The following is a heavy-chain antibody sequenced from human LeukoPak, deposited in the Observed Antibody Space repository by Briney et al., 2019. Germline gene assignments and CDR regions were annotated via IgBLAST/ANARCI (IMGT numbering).Heavy chain of an antibody. V-gene: IGHV3-53*01. CDR2: IYSGGST. Sequence: GSLRLSCAASGFTVSSNYMSWVRQAPGKGLEWVSVIYSGGSTYYADSVKGRFTISRDNSKNTLYLQMNSLRAEDTAVYYCARDIAYDSSGYYSPHFDYWGQGTLVTVSS. CDR1: GFTVSSNY. CDR3: ARDIAYDSSGYYSPHFDY. D-gene: IGHD3-22*01. J-gene: IGHJ4*02.